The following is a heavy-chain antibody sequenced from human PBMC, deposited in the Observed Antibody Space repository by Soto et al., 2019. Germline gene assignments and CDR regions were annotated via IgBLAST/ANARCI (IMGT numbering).Heavy chain of an antibody. Sequence: ASVKVSCKASGFTFTSSAVQWVRQARGQRLEWIGWIVVGSGNTNYAQKFQERVTITRDMSTSTAYMELSSLRSEDTAVYYCARDLTGYYDILTGYHGALDYWGQGTLVTVSS. D-gene: IGHD3-9*01. CDR1: GFTFTSSA. CDR2: IVVGSGNT. J-gene: IGHJ4*02. CDR3: ARDLTGYYDILTGYHGALDY. V-gene: IGHV1-58*01.